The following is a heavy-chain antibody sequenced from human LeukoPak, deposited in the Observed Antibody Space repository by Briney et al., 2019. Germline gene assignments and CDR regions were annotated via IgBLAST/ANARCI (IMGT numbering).Heavy chain of an antibody. CDR3: AKDSGSGTHYNLPDY. CDR2: ITGGDSVT. Sequence: PGGSLRLSCAASGFTFNIYAMSWVRQAPGKGLDWVAAITGGDSVTYYEDSVKGRFSISRDNSKNTLYLQMYSLRAEDTALYYCAKDSGSGTHYNLPDYWGQGTLVTVSS. CDR1: GFTFNIYA. V-gene: IGHV3-23*01. D-gene: IGHD3-10*01. J-gene: IGHJ4*02.